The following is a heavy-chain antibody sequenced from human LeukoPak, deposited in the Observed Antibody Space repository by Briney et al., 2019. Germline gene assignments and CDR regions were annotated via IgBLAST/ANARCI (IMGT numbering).Heavy chain of an antibody. J-gene: IGHJ4*02. D-gene: IGHD6-13*01. CDR2: IYYSGGT. CDR1: GGSISSYY. CDR3: ARFIAAGSERYFDY. V-gene: IGHV4-59*01. Sequence: PSETLSLTCTVSGGSISSYYWSWIRQPPGKGLEWIGYIYYSGGTNYNPSLKSRVTISVDTSKNQFSLKLSSVTAADTAVYYCARFIAAGSERYFDYWGQGTLVTVSS.